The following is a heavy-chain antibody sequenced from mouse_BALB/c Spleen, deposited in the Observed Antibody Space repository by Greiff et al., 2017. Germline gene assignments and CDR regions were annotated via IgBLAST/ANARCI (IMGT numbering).Heavy chain of an antibody. D-gene: IGHD2-10*02. V-gene: IGHV14-3*02. CDR2: IDPANGNT. CDR3: ARKYGNYAGFAY. J-gene: IGHJ3*01. CDR1: GFNIKDTY. Sequence: EVQLQQSGAELVKPGASVKLSCTASGFNIKDTYMHWVKQRPEQGLEWIGRIDPANGNTKYDPKFQGKATITADTSSNTAYLQLSSLTSEDTAVYYCARKYGNYAGFAYWGQGTLVTVSA.